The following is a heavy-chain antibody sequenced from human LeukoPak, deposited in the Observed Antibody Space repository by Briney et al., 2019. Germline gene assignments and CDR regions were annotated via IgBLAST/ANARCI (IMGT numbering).Heavy chain of an antibody. J-gene: IGHJ4*02. V-gene: IGHV1-18*01. CDR1: GYTFTSYG. CDR3: ARVSDADVLPWFGELYD. D-gene: IGHD3-10*01. Sequence: ASVKVSCKASGYTFTSYGISWVRQAPGQGLEWMGWISAYNGNTNYAQKLQGRVTMTTDTSTSTAYMELRSLRSDDTAVYYCARVSDADVLPWFGELYDWGQGTLVTVSS. CDR2: ISAYNGNT.